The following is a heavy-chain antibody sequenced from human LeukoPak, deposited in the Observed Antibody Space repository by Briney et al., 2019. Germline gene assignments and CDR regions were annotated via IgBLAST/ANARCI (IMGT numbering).Heavy chain of an antibody. CDR2: INQDGSEK. J-gene: IGHJ4*02. Sequence: GGSLRLSCAASGLTFSSHWMNWVRQAPGKGLEWVANINQDGSEKYYVDSVKGRFTISRDNTKNSLYLQMNSLGAEDTAVYYCARDPDMVRGVNFDYWGQGTLVTVSS. CDR1: GLTFSSHW. CDR3: ARDPDMVRGVNFDY. D-gene: IGHD3-10*01. V-gene: IGHV3-7*03.